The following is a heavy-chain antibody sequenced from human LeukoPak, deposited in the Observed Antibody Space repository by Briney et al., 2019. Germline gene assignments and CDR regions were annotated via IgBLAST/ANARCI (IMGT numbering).Heavy chain of an antibody. CDR1: GGSISSSKW. CDR3: ASLASPGYYYYGMDV. V-gene: IGHV4-4*02. CDR2: IYHSGST. D-gene: IGHD3-10*01. Sequence: SGTLSLTCAVSGGSISSSKWWSWVRQPPGTGLEWIGEIYHSGSTNYNPSLKSRVTISVDKSKNHLSLKLNSVTAADTAVYYCASLASPGYYYYGMDVWGQGTTVTVSS. J-gene: IGHJ6*02.